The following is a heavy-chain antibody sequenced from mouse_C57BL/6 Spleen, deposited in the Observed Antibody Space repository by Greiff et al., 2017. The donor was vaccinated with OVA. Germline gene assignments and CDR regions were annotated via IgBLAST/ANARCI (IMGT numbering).Heavy chain of an antibody. CDR2: IYPGSGNT. V-gene: IGHV1-66*01. CDR3: ARGDSNYEFAY. D-gene: IGHD2-5*01. CDR1: GYSFTSYY. Sequence: QVQLKESGPELVKPGASVKISCKASGYSFTSYYIHWVKQRPGQGLEWIGWIYPGSGNTKYNEKFKGKATLTADTSSSTAYMQLSSLTSEDSAVYYCARGDSNYEFAYWGQGTLVTVSA. J-gene: IGHJ3*01.